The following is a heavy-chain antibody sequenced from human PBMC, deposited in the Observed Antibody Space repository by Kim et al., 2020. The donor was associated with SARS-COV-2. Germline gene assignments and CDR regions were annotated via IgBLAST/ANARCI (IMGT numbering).Heavy chain of an antibody. Sequence: KGRFTISRDNAKNSLYLQMNSLRAEDTALYYCAKATGFPGSSSWYGYFQHWGQGTLVTVSS. D-gene: IGHD6-13*01. J-gene: IGHJ1*01. CDR3: AKATGFPGSSSWYGYFQH. V-gene: IGHV3-9*01.